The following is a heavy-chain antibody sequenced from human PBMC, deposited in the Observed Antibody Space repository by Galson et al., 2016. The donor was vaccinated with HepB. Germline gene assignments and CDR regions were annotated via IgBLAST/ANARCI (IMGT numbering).Heavy chain of an antibody. CDR2: ISTRSTYI. J-gene: IGHJ2*01. CDR3: ARDGTIFGVDPWYFDL. V-gene: IGHV3-21*01. D-gene: IGHD3-3*01. CDR1: GFTFSSYS. Sequence: SLRLSCAPSGFTFSSYSMSWVRQAPGKGLEWISYISTRSTYIHYADSVKGRFTISRDNAKNSLYLRMNNLRAEDTAVYYCARDGTIFGVDPWYFDLWGRGTLVTVSS.